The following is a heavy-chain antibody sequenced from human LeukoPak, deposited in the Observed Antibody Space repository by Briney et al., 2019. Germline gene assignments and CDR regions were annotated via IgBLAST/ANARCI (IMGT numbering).Heavy chain of an antibody. V-gene: IGHV3-7*01. D-gene: IGHD4-17*01. CDR1: GFTFSSYW. J-gene: IGHJ6*03. Sequence: GGSLRLSCAASGFTFSSYWMSWVRQAPGKGLEWVANIKQDGSEKYYVDSVKGRFTISRDNAKNSLYLQMNSLRAEDTAVYYCARDIVYGDSEATYYYYYYMDVWGKGTTVTVSS. CDR2: IKQDGSEK. CDR3: ARDIVYGDSEATYYYYYYMDV.